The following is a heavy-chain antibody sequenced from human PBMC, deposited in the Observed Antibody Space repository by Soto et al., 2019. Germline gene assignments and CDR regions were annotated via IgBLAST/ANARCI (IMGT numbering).Heavy chain of an antibody. D-gene: IGHD6-19*01. Sequence: ASVKVSCKASGYTFTSYDINWVRQATGQGLEWMGWMNPNSGNTGYAQKFQGRVTMTRNTSISTAYMELSSLRSEDTAVYYCARGPPYSSGWYDWFDPWGQGTLVTVSS. J-gene: IGHJ5*02. CDR1: GYTFTSYD. CDR2: MNPNSGNT. CDR3: ARGPPYSSGWYDWFDP. V-gene: IGHV1-8*01.